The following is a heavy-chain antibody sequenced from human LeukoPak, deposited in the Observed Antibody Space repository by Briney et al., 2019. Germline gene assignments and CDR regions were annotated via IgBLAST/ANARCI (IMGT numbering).Heavy chain of an antibody. CDR2: IIPIFGTA. Sequence: SVKASCKASGYTFTSYYMHWVRQAPGQGLEWMGGIIPIFGTANYAQKFQGRVTITADESTSTAYMELSSLRSEDTAVYYCARERGGPGYGDYEYYFDYWGQGTLVTVSS. D-gene: IGHD4-17*01. CDR1: GYTFTSYY. CDR3: ARERGGPGYGDYEYYFDY. J-gene: IGHJ4*02. V-gene: IGHV1-69*13.